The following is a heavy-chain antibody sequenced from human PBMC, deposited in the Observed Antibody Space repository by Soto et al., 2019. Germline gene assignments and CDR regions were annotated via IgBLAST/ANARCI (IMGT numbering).Heavy chain of an antibody. Sequence: QLQLQESGPGLVKTSETLSLTCTVSGGSISSSSYFWGWIRQPPGKGLEWIGSIYYSGSTYYHPSRKSRVTVSVDTSKSQLSMKLSSVTAADTSVYYCARHPSDFWFDPWGQGTLVTVSS. CDR2: IYYSGST. CDR3: ARHPSDFWFDP. D-gene: IGHD2-21*02. J-gene: IGHJ5*02. CDR1: GGSISSSSYF. V-gene: IGHV4-39*01.